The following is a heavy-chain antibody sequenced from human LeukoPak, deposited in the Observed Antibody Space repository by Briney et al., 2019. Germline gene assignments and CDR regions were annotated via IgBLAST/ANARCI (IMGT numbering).Heavy chain of an antibody. CDR2: INPSGGST. V-gene: IGHV1-46*01. CDR1: GYTFTSYY. CDR3: ASAFGGGSGYSYGA. D-gene: IGHD5-18*01. J-gene: IGHJ4*02. Sequence: ASVKVSCKALGYTFTSYYIHWVRQALGQGLEWMGIINPSGGSTSYAQKFQGRVTMTRDTSTSTVYMELSSLRSEDTAVYYCASAFGGGSGYSYGAWGQGTLVTVSS.